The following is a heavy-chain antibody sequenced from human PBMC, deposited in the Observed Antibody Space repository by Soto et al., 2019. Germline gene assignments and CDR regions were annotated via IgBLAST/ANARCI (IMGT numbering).Heavy chain of an antibody. J-gene: IGHJ2*01. D-gene: IGHD2-21*02. CDR2: IYYSGST. CDR3: ARGGVVTAIPDSWYFAL. V-gene: IGHV4-31*03. Sequence: QVQLQESGPGLVKPSQTLSLTCTVSGGSISSGGYYWSWIRQHPGKGLEWIGYIYYSGSTYYHTSLMNRVTISEDTSKNQFSRRLSSVTAADTAGYYRARGGVVTAIPDSWYFALWGRGTLVTVSS. CDR1: GGSISSGGYY.